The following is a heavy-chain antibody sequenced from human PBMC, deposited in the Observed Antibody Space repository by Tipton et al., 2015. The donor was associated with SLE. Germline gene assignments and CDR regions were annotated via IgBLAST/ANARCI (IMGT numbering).Heavy chain of an antibody. V-gene: IGHV4-61*05. J-gene: IGHJ4*02. CDR3: ARTQYDFWSGYYGD. CDR2: IYYSGST. D-gene: IGHD3-3*01. Sequence: TLSLTCTVSGGSISSSSYYWGWIRQPPGKGLEWIGYIYYSGSTNYNPSLKSRVTISVDTSKNQFSLKLSSVTAADTAVYYCARTQYDFWSGYYGDWGQGTLVTVSS. CDR1: GGSISSSSYY.